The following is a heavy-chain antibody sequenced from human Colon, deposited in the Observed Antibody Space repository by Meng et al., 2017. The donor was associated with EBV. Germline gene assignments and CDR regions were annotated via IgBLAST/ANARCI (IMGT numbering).Heavy chain of an antibody. CDR1: GDSISSGDYS. Sequence: LPESDSGLGQPSQSLSLTCAVSGDSISSGDYSWSWIRQPPGQGLEWIGYIYHGGTTYNTSLKSRVTISVDNSKNQFSLRLTSVTAADTAVYYCARGPYCGGDRYWFDPWGQGTLVTVSS. CDR2: IYHGGTT. V-gene: IGHV4-30-2*01. J-gene: IGHJ5*02. D-gene: IGHD2-21*02. CDR3: ARGPYCGGDRYWFDP.